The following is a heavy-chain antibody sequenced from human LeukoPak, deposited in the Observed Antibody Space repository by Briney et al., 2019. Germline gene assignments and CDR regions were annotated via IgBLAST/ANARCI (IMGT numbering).Heavy chain of an antibody. J-gene: IGHJ4*02. D-gene: IGHD3-3*01. CDR1: GFTFSSYW. CDR2: INHNGNVN. V-gene: IGHV3-7*03. Sequence: AGGSLRLSCAASGFTFSSYWMNWARQAPGKGLEWVASINHNGNVNYYVDSVKGRFTISRDNAKNSLYLQMKSLRAEDTAVYYCARAYDKGWRYDFWSGYPDSYFDYWGQGTLVTVSS. CDR3: ARAYDKGWRYDFWSGYPDSYFDY.